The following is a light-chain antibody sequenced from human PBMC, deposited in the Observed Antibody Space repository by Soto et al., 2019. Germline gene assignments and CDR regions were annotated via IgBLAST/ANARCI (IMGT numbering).Light chain of an antibody. J-gene: IGKJ4*01. V-gene: IGKV1-33*01. CDR2: DAS. CDR3: QQFDNLPLT. Sequence: DIQMTQSPSSLSASVGDRVTITCQASQDISNYLNWYQQKPGKAPKILIYDASVLEAGVPSRFSGGGSGTHFTLTISSLQPEDVATYYCQQFDNLPLTFGGGTKVEIK. CDR1: QDISNY.